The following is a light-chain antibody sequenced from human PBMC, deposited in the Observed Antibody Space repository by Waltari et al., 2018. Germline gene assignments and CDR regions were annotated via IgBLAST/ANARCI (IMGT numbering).Light chain of an antibody. J-gene: IGKJ1*01. CDR3: QQYYNTPPWT. V-gene: IGKV4-1*01. Sequence: DIVMTQSPDSLAVSLGERTTINCKSSQSLLYSSNNKNYLAWYQQKPGQPPKLLIYWASTRESGVPDRFSGSGSGTDFTLTISSLQAEDVAVYDCQQYYNTPPWTFGQGTKVEIK. CDR2: WAS. CDR1: QSLLYSSNNKNY.